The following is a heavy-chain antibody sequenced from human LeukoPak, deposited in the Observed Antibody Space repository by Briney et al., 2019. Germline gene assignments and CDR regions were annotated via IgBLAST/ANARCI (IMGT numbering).Heavy chain of an antibody. CDR2: ISSNGGST. V-gene: IGHV3-64*01. D-gene: IGHD3-9*01. CDR1: GFTFSSYA. CDR3: ARGLYYDILTGYYNGGLDY. J-gene: IGHJ4*02. Sequence: GSLRLSCAASGFTFSSYAMHWVRQAPGKGLEYVSAISSNGGSTYYANSVKGRFTISRDNSKNTLYLQMGSLRAEDMAVYYCARGLYYDILTGYYNGGLDYWGQGTLVTVSS.